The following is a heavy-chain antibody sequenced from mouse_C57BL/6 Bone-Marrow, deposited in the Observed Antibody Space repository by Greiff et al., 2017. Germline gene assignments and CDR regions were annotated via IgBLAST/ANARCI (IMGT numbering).Heavy chain of an antibody. D-gene: IGHD1-1*01. CDR1: GYAFSSSW. J-gene: IGHJ1*03. Sequence: QVQLQQSGPELVKPGASVKISCKASGYAFSSSWMNWVKQRPGKGLEWIGRIYPGDGDTNYNGKFKGKATLTADKSSSTAYMQLSSLTSEDSAVYFCAREPPYGSSSYWYFDVWGTGTTVTVSS. V-gene: IGHV1-82*01. CDR2: IYPGDGDT. CDR3: AREPPYGSSSYWYFDV.